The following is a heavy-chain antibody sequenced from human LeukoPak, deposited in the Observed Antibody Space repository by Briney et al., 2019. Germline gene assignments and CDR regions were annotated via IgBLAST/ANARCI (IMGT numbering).Heavy chain of an antibody. J-gene: IGHJ6*03. V-gene: IGHV4-34*01. Sequence: SETLSLTCAVYGGSFSGYYWSWIRQPPGKGLEWIGEINHSGSTNYNPSLKSRVTISVDTSKNQFSLKLSSVTAADTAVCYCAXXAPYSSSWYGLSWYYYMDVWGKGTTVTVSS. CDR3: AXXAPYSSSWYGLSWYYYMDV. CDR2: INHSGST. D-gene: IGHD6-13*01. CDR1: GGSFSGYY.